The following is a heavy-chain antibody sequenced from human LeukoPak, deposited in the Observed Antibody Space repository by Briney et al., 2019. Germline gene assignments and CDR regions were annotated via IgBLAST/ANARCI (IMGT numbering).Heavy chain of an antibody. J-gene: IGHJ2*01. V-gene: IGHV4-61*02. CDR1: GGSISSGSYY. CDR3: ARDLGL. CDR2: IYTSGST. Sequence: ASETLSLTCTVSGGSISSGSYYWSWIRQPAGKGLEWIGRIYTSGSTNYNPSLKSRVTMSVDTSKNQFSLKLSSVTAADAAVYYCARDLGLWGRGTLVTVSS.